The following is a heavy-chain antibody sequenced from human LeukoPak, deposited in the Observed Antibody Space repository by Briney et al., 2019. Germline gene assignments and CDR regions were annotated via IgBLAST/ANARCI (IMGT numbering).Heavy chain of an antibody. CDR2: ISYDGNNI. CDR3: ARDFYDSSGYYQVTDS. V-gene: IGHV3-30*04. CDR1: GFSFSRYA. Sequence: PGRSLRLSSASSGFSFSRYAMHWVRQPPGKGLEWVAVISYDGNNIYYADSVKGRFTISRDNSKNTLYLQMNSLRTEDTAVYYCARDFYDSSGYYQVTDSWGQGTLVTVSS. D-gene: IGHD3-22*01. J-gene: IGHJ4*02.